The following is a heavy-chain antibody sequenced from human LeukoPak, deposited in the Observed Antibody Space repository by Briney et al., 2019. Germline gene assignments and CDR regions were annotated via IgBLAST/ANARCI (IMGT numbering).Heavy chain of an antibody. Sequence: PSETLSLTCTVSGGSISSGGYYWSWIRQPPGKGLEWIGYIYHSGSTYYNPSLKSRVTISVDRSKNQFSLKLSSVTAADTAVYYCATFILGRDAFDIWGQGTMVTVSS. CDR2: IYHSGST. J-gene: IGHJ3*02. V-gene: IGHV4-30-2*01. CDR3: ATFILGRDAFDI. CDR1: GGSISSGGYY. D-gene: IGHD3-16*01.